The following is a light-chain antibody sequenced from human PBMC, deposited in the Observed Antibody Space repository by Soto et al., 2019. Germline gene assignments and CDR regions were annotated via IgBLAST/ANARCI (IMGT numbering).Light chain of an antibody. J-gene: IGKJ1*01. Sequence: DIQMTQSPSSLSASVGDRVTITCRASQGINIYLAWYQQRPGKVPRLLIYAASTLQSGVPSRFSGSVSGTDFTLTISSLQPEDVATYYCQKYDNAPWTFGQGTKVDIK. CDR3: QKYDNAPWT. V-gene: IGKV1-27*01. CDR2: AAS. CDR1: QGINIY.